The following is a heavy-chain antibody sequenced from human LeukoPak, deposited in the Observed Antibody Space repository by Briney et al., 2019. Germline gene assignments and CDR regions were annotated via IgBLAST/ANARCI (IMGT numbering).Heavy chain of an antibody. V-gene: IGHV3-7*01. D-gene: IGHD5-18*01. CDR3: ASRGYSYGYLVRY. CDR1: GFTFGDYA. CDR2: IKQDGSEK. Sequence: GGSLRLSCTASGFTFGDYAMSWVRQAPGKGLEWVANIKQDGSEKYYVDSVKGRFTISRDNAKNSLYLQMNSLRAEDTAVYYCASRGYSYGYLVRYWGQGTLVTVSS. J-gene: IGHJ4*02.